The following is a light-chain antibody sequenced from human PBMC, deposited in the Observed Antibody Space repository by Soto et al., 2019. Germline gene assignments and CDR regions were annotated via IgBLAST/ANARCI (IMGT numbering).Light chain of an antibody. V-gene: IGKV3-11*01. Sequence: EIVLTQSPATLSLSPGERATLSCRASETIRGRLAWYQQRPGQPPRLLIYDTSNRATGIPARFSGSGSGTDFTLTISGLEPADLGVYYCQQRHNWPITFGQGTRWRL. CDR2: DTS. J-gene: IGKJ5*01. CDR1: ETIRGR. CDR3: QQRHNWPIT.